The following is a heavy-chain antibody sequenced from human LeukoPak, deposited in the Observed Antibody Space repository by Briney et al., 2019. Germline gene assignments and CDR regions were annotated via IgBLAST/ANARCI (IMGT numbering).Heavy chain of an antibody. CDR3: ATEGRNDYSKPFDY. CDR1: GFSFSSCS. J-gene: IGHJ4*02. D-gene: IGHD4-11*01. V-gene: IGHV3-21*01. CDR2: IGSSSAYI. Sequence: PGGSLRLSCIASGFSFSSCSMNWVRQAPGKGLEWVSCIGSSSAYIYYADSVKGRFTISRDNAKNSLYLRMNSLRAEDTAVYYCATEGRNDYSKPFDYWGQGTLVTVSS.